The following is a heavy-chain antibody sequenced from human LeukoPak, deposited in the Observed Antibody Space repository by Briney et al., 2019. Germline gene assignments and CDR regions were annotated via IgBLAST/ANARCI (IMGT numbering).Heavy chain of an antibody. CDR1: GYTFTVFF. CDR2: INPNNGGT. CDR3: ARAPPAGSLDMDV. J-gene: IGHJ6*03. V-gene: IGHV1-2*02. D-gene: IGHD3-3*01. Sequence: GASVKVSCKASGYTFTVFFIHWVRQAPGQGLEWMGSINPNNGGTNYAQKFQGRVTMTRDTSISTAYMELSRLRSDDTAVYYCARAPPAGSLDMDVWGKGTTVTVSS.